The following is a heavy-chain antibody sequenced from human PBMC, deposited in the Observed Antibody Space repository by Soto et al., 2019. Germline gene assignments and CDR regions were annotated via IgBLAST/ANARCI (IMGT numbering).Heavy chain of an antibody. CDR2: INAGNGNT. CDR3: ARDWVYYGSGSYYPDAFDI. CDR1: GYTFTSYA. D-gene: IGHD3-10*01. J-gene: IGHJ3*02. V-gene: IGHV1-3*01. Sequence: ASVKVSCKASGYTFTSYAMHWVRQAPGQRLEWIGWINAGNGNTKYSQKFQGRVTITRDTSASTAYMELSSLRSEDTAVYYCARDWVYYGSGSYYPDAFDIWGQGTMVTVSS.